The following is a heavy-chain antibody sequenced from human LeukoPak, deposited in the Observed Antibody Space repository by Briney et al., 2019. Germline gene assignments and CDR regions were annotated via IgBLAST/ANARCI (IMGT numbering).Heavy chain of an antibody. V-gene: IGHV4-4*07. CDR2: IYTSGST. CDR3: AREFWLRRPGRHFEY. D-gene: IGHD5-12*01. Sequence: PSETLSLTCTVSGGSISSYYWSWIRQPAGKGLEWIGHIYTSGSTNYNPSLKSRVTISVDTSKNQFSLKLSSVTAADTAVYYCAREFWLRRPGRHFEYWGQGTLVTVSS. CDR1: GGSISSYY. J-gene: IGHJ4*02.